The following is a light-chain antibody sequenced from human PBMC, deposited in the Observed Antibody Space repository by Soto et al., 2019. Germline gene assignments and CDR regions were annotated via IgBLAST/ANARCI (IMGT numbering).Light chain of an antibody. CDR2: EVN. J-gene: IGLJ2*01. CDR1: SSDVDDYNY. Sequence: QSALTQPPSASGSPGQSVTISCTGTSSDVDDYNYVSWYQQHPGKAPKLMIYEVNVRPSGVPDRFSGSKSGNTAPLTVSGLQAEDEADYYCSSSAGSNNLGVFGGGTKLTVL. V-gene: IGLV2-8*01. CDR3: SSSAGSNNLGV.